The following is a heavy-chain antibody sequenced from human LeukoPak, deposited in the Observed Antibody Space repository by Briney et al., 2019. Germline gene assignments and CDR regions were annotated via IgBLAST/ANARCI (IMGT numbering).Heavy chain of an antibody. CDR1: GYTFTGYY. CDR2: IIPIFGTA. D-gene: IGHD2-2*02. J-gene: IGHJ6*03. CDR3: ARVAAEVVGVPGAIGFGWLRRDYYYMDV. Sequence: SVKVSCKASGYTFTGYYMHWVRQAPGQGLEWMGGIIPIFGTANYAQKFQGRVTITADESTSTAYMELSSLRSEDTAVYYCARVAAEVVGVPGAIGFGWLRRDYYYMDVWGKGTTVTVSS. V-gene: IGHV1-69*13.